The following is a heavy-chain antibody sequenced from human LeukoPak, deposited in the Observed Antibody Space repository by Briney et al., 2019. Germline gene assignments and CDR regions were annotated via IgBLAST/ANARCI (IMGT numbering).Heavy chain of an antibody. Sequence: GGSLRLSCVASGFTYSNFWMHWVPQAPGKELVWVSRINTDGSLTNYADSLKGRFTMSRDNAKNTLYLQMNSLSPEDTAVYYCARIIVGATGVDYWGQGTLVTVSS. CDR1: GFTYSNFW. CDR2: INTDGSLT. J-gene: IGHJ4*02. V-gene: IGHV3-74*01. CDR3: ARIIVGATGVDY. D-gene: IGHD1-26*01.